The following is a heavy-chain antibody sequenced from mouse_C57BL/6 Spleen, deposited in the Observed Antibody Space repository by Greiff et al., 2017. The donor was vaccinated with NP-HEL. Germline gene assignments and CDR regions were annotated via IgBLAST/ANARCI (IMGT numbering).Heavy chain of an antibody. Sequence: EVMLVESGGDLVKPGGSLKLSCAASGFTFSSYGMSWVRQTPDKRLEWVATLSSGGSYTYYPDSVKGRFTIARDNAKNTLYLQMSSLKSEDTAMYYCAREIYDGYYWFAYWGQGTLVTVSA. D-gene: IGHD2-3*01. CDR1: GFTFSSYG. CDR3: AREIYDGYYWFAY. CDR2: LSSGGSYT. V-gene: IGHV5-6*01. J-gene: IGHJ3*01.